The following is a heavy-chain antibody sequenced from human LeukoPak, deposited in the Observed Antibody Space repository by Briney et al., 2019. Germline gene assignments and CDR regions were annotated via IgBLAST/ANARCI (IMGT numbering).Heavy chain of an antibody. J-gene: IGHJ5*02. CDR2: ISYDGSNK. Sequence: GGSLRLSCAASGFTFSSYAMHWVRQAPGKGLEWVAVISYDGSNKYYADSVKGRFTISRDNSKNTLYLQMNSLRAEDTAVYYCARGPSKSRFDPWGQGTLVTVSS. CDR1: GFTFSSYA. CDR3: ARGPSKSRFDP. V-gene: IGHV3-30*04.